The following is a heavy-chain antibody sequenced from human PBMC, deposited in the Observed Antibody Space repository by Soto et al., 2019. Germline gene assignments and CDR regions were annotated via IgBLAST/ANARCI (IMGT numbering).Heavy chain of an antibody. D-gene: IGHD4-17*01. Sequence: PGGSLRLSCAASGFTFSSYAMHWVRQAPGKGLEWVAVISYDGSNKYYADSVKGRFTISRDNSKSTLYLQMNSLRAEDTAVYYCARDQDYGGNSEYYYYGMDVWGQGTTVTVSS. CDR1: GFTFSSYA. CDR3: ARDQDYGGNSEYYYYGMDV. CDR2: ISYDGSNK. V-gene: IGHV3-30-3*01. J-gene: IGHJ6*02.